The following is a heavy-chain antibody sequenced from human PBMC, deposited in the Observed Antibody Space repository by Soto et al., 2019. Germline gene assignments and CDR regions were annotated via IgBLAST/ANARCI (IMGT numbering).Heavy chain of an antibody. CDR3: AKDNMIVVVTSFDY. CDR2: ISGSGGST. V-gene: IGHV3-23*01. CDR1: GFAFSSYA. D-gene: IGHD3-22*01. Sequence: EVQLLESGGGLVQPGGSLRLSSAAFGFAFSSYAMSWVRKAPGKGLEWVSAISGSGGSTYYAGSVKGRFTISRDNSKNTLYLQMNSLRAEDTAVYYCAKDNMIVVVTSFDYWGQGTLVTVSS. J-gene: IGHJ4*02.